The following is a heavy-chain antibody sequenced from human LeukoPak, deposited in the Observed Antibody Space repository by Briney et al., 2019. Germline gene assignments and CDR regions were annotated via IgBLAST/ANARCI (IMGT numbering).Heavy chain of an antibody. CDR3: ARNNGMDV. Sequence: GGSLRLSCAASGFTLSNHWMTWVRQVPGRGPEWVANVNRDGSETYYLDSVKGRFTISKDDAKNSLYLQMNSLGAEDTALYHCARNNGMDVWGQGTTVIVSS. V-gene: IGHV3-7*03. J-gene: IGHJ6*02. CDR1: GFTLSNHW. CDR2: VNRDGSET.